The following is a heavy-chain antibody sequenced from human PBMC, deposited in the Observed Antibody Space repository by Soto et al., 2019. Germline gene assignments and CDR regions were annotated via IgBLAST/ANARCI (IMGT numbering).Heavy chain of an antibody. CDR3: ARDVGYCSGGGCYAWFDP. V-gene: IGHV3-7*04. CDR1: GFFTFSRYW. D-gene: IGHD2-15*01. CDR2: IKEDGSEK. J-gene: IGHJ5*02. Sequence: PGGSLRLSCVASGFFTFSRYWMSWVRQVPGQGLEWVANIKEDGSEKYYLDSVKGRFTISRDNAKTSVYLQMNSLRVEDTALYYCARDVGYCSGGGCYAWFDPWGQGTLVTV.